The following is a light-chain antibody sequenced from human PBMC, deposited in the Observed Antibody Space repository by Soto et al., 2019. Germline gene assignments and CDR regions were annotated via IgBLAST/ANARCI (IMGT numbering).Light chain of an antibody. CDR1: QRVSSPY. CDR2: GAS. CDR3: QQYNKWPLT. V-gene: IGKV3-15*01. Sequence: EIVLTQSPDTLSLSVGNRATLSCRASQRVSSPYLAWYQQKPGQAPRLLIYGASTRATGIPVRFSGSASGTEFTLTISSLQSEDFTVYYCQQYNKWPLTFGQGTKVDIK. J-gene: IGKJ1*01.